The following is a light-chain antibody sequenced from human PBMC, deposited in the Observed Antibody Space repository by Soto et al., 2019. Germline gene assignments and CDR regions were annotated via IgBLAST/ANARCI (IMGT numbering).Light chain of an antibody. Sequence: IQMTHSPSSMSASVWDIFTITCXASQGISNYLAWYQQKPGKVPKLLIYAASILQSGVPSRFSGSGSGTDFTLTISSLQPEDVATYYCQKYNSAPRTFGQGTKVDI. CDR3: QKYNSAPRT. CDR1: QGISNY. J-gene: IGKJ1*01. V-gene: IGKV1-27*01. CDR2: AAS.